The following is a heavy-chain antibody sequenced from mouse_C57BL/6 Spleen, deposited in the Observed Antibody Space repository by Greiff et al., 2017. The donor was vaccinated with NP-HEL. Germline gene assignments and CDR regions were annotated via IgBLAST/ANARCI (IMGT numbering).Heavy chain of an antibody. D-gene: IGHD2-1*01. CDR3: ARVEGKGAMDY. J-gene: IGHJ4*01. CDR1: GYSITSGYY. CDR2: ISYDGSN. Sequence: DVQLQESGPGLVKPSQSLSLTCSVTGYSITSGYYWNWIRQFPGNKLEWMGYISYDGSNNYNPSLKNRISITRDTSTNQFFLKLNSVTTEDTATYYCARVEGKGAMDYWGQGTSVTVSS. V-gene: IGHV3-6*01.